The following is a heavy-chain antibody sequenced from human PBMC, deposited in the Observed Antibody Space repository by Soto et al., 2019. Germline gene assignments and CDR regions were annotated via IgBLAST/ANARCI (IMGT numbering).Heavy chain of an antibody. Sequence: WGSLRLSCAASGFTVSSNYMSWVRQAPGKGLEWVSVIYSGGSTYYADSVRGRFTISRDNSKNTLYLQMNSLRAEDTAVYYCARDLDSGYYDTSGFLAYWGQGTLVTVSS. CDR2: IYSGGST. J-gene: IGHJ4*02. V-gene: IGHV3-66*01. D-gene: IGHD3-22*01. CDR3: ARDLDSGYYDTSGFLAY. CDR1: GFTVSSNY.